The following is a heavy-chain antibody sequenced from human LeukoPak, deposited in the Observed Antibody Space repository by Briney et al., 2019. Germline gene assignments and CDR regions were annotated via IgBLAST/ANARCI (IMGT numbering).Heavy chain of an antibody. CDR1: GYTFTNYG. CDR2: ISAYNGNT. V-gene: IGHV1-18*01. J-gene: IGHJ5*02. CDR3: ARGWTGYPP. Sequence: ASVKVSCKASGYTFTNYGISWVRQAPGQGLEWMGWISAYNGNTNYAQKFQGRVTMTRNTSISTAYMELSSLRSEDTAVYYCARGWTGYPPWGQGTLVTVSS. D-gene: IGHD3/OR15-3a*01.